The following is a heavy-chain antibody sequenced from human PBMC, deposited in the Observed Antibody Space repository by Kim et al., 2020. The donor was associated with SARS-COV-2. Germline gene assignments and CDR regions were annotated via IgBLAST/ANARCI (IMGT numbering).Heavy chain of an antibody. V-gene: IGHV3-23*01. CDR2: ISGSGGST. CDR1: GFTFSSYA. J-gene: IGHJ3*02. D-gene: IGHD1-26*01. CDR3: AKDPVVVGATLGAFDI. Sequence: GGSLRLSCVASGFTFSSYAMSWVRQAPGKGLEWVSAISGSGGSTYYADSVKGRFTISRDNSKNTLYLQMNSLRAEDTAVYYCAKDPVVVGATLGAFDIWGQGTMVTVSS.